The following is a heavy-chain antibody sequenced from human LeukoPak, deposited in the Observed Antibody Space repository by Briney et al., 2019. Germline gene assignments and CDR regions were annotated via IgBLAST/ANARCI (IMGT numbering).Heavy chain of an antibody. CDR1: GDSISSYY. V-gene: IGHV4-59*12. Sequence: PSETLSLTCTVSGDSISSYYWSWIQQPPGKGLEWIGYIYYSGSTNYNPSLKSRVTISGDTSKNRFSLKLSSVTAADTAVYYCAVLPPPYHQVGAPPYYYGMDVWGQGTTVTVSS. CDR3: AVLPPPYHQVGAPPYYYGMDV. D-gene: IGHD1-26*01. J-gene: IGHJ6*02. CDR2: IYYSGST.